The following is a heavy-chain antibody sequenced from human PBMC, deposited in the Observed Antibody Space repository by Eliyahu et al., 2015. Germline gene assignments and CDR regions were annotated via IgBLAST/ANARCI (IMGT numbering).Heavy chain of an antibody. CDR1: GFXLXTYA. V-gene: IGHV3-23*01. CDR3: AKDLASGAYFRFDY. CDR2: ISGGTGTT. J-gene: IGHJ4*02. D-gene: IGHD1-26*01. Sequence: EVQVLESGGGLVQPGGSLRLSCAASGFXLXTYAMSWVRRAPGKGLEWVSGISGGTGTTYYADSVKGRFTISRDIPQNTVYLQMNSLRADDTAVYYCAKDLASGAYFRFDYWGQGSPVTVSS.